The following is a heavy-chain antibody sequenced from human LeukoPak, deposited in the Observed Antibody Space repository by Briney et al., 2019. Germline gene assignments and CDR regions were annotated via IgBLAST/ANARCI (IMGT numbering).Heavy chain of an antibody. D-gene: IGHD3-10*01. Sequence: ASVKVSCKASGGTFSSYAISWVRQPPGQGLEWMGGIIPIFGTANYAQKFQGRVTITADESTSTAYIELSSLRSEDTAVYYCARDRSYYYGSGSYTGTVTDWGQGTLVTVSS. CDR3: ARDRSYYYGSGSYTGTVTD. J-gene: IGHJ4*02. CDR1: GGTFSSYA. CDR2: IIPIFGTA. V-gene: IGHV1-69*13.